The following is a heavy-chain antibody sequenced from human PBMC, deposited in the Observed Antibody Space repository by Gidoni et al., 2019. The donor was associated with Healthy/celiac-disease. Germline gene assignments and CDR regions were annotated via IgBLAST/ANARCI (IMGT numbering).Heavy chain of an antibody. CDR1: GFTFSSYA. D-gene: IGHD6-13*01. CDR2: ISGSGGST. J-gene: IGHJ6*02. Sequence: EVQLLESGGGLVQPGGSLRLSCAASGFTFSSYAMSWVRQAPGKGLEWVSAISGSGGSTYYADSVKGRFTISRDNSKNTLYLQMNSLRAEDTAVYYCAKDVHSSSWYGTDYYYGMDVWGQGTTVTVSS. CDR3: AKDVHSSSWYGTDYYYGMDV. V-gene: IGHV3-23*01.